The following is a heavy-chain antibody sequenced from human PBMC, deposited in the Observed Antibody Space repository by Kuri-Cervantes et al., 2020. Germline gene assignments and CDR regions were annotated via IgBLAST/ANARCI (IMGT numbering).Heavy chain of an antibody. CDR3: ARVSGGYNAGFDY. CDR1: GYTFTGYY. J-gene: IGHJ4*02. CDR2: INPNSGGT. Sequence: ASVKVSCKASGYTFTGYYMHWVRQAPGQGLEWMGWINPNSGGTNYAQKFQGRVTMTRDTSISTAYMELSRLRSDDTAVYYCARVSGGYNAGFDYWGQGTLVTVSS. D-gene: IGHD5-24*01. V-gene: IGHV1-2*02.